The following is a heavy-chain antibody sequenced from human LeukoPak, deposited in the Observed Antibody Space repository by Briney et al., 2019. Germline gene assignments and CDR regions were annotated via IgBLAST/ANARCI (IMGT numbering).Heavy chain of an antibody. V-gene: IGHV4-39*07. CDR2: IYYGGST. D-gene: IGHD4-17*01. J-gene: IGHJ4*02. CDR3: AREARTTVTTTSN. CDR1: GGSVSSSNHY. Sequence: SETLSPTCTVSGGSVSSSNHYWGWIRQPPGKGLECIGSIYYGGSTYYNPSLKSRVTISVDTSKNQFSLHLNSVTAADTAVYYCAREARTTVTTTSNWGQGTLVTVSS.